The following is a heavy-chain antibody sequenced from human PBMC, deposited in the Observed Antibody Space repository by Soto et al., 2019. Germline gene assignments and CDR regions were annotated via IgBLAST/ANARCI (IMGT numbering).Heavy chain of an antibody. Sequence: GASVKVSCKASGYTFTSYYMHWVRQAPGQGLEWMGWINPNSGGTNYAQKFQGWVTMTRDTSISTAYMELSRLRSDDTAVYYCAREVFYDYVWGSYENWFDPWGQGTLVTVSS. V-gene: IGHV1-2*04. D-gene: IGHD3-16*01. CDR1: GYTFTSYY. CDR3: AREVFYDYVWGSYENWFDP. CDR2: INPNSGGT. J-gene: IGHJ5*02.